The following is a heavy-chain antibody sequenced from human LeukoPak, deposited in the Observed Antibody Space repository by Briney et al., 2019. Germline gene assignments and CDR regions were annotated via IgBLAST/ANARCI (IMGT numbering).Heavy chain of an antibody. CDR3: ARGLNYDSSGYLFDY. CDR1: GASIIRSNYY. Sequence: SETLSLTCTVSGASIIRSNYYWLWIRQPPGKGLEWIGSIYYSGSTYYNPSLKSRVTISLDTSKNQCSLKLSSVTAADTAVYYCARGLNYDSSGYLFDYWGQGTLVTASS. CDR2: IYYSGST. V-gene: IGHV4-39*07. D-gene: IGHD3-22*01. J-gene: IGHJ4*02.